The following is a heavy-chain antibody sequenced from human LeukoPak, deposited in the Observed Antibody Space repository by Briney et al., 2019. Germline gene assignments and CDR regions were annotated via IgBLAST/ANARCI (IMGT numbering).Heavy chain of an antibody. J-gene: IGHJ4*02. CDR3: ARIGGVGFYFDY. Sequence: SETLSLTCTVSGGSISSYYWSWIRQPPGKGLEWIGYIYYSGSTNCNPSLKSRVTISVDTSKNQFSLKLSSVTAADTAVYYCARIGGVGFYFDYWGQGTLVTVSS. CDR2: IYYSGST. V-gene: IGHV4-59*01. D-gene: IGHD3-3*02. CDR1: GGSISSYY.